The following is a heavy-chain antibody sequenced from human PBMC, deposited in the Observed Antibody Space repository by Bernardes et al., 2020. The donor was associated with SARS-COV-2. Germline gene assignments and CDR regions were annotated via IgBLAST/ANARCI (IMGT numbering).Heavy chain of an antibody. CDR1: GFTFNRYA. CDR3: AKDRILYSGYDYCYGMDV. J-gene: IGHJ6*02. V-gene: IGHV3-23*01. CDR2: ISASGCNT. Sequence: GGSLRLSCAASGFTFNRYAMNWVRQAPGKGLEWVSGISASGCNTYYADSVRGRFTISRDNSKNILYLQMNSLRADDTAVYYCAKDRILYSGYDYCYGMDVWGQGTTGTVSS. D-gene: IGHD5-12*01.